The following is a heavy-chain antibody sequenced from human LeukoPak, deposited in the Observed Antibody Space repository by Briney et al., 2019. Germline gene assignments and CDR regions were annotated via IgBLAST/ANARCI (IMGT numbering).Heavy chain of an antibody. J-gene: IGHJ4*02. CDR1: GGSISSYY. V-gene: IGHV4-59*04. CDR2: IYYSGTT. D-gene: IGHD2-8*02. Sequence: SETLSLTCTVSGGSISSYYWSWIRQPPGKGLEWIGIIYYSGTTYYNQSLKSRVTISVDTSKNQFSLTVNSVTAADTAVYYCARSLGYCTGATCYSFDSWGQGTLVTVSS. CDR3: ARSLGYCTGATCYSFDS.